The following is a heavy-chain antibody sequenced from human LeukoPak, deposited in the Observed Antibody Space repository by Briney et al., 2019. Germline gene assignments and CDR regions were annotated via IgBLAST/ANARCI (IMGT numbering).Heavy chain of an antibody. Sequence: PGGSLRLSCAASGFTFSDYYMSWVRQAPGKGLEWASVIYSGGSTYYADSVKGRFTISRDNSKNTLYLQMNSLRAEDTAVYYCARGFGVVTSFDPWGQGTLVTVSS. CDR3: ARGFGVVTSFDP. D-gene: IGHD3-3*01. CDR2: IYSGGST. J-gene: IGHJ5*02. V-gene: IGHV3-53*01. CDR1: GFTFSDYY.